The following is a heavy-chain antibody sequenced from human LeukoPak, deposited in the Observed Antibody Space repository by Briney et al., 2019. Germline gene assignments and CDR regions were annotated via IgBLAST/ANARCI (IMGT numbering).Heavy chain of an antibody. J-gene: IGHJ3*02. CDR1: GGSFSGYY. CDR3: ARGGGSRVYAKKYAFDI. Sequence: PSETLSLTCAVYGGSFSGYYWSWVHQPPEKGLEWIGEINHSGSTNYNPSLKSRVTISVDTSKNQFSLKLSSVTAADTAVYYCARGGGSRVYAKKYAFDIWGQGTMVTVSS. CDR2: INHSGST. V-gene: IGHV4-34*01. D-gene: IGHD2-8*01.